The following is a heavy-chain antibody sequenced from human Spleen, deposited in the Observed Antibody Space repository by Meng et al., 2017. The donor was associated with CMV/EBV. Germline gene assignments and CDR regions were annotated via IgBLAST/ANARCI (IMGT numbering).Heavy chain of an antibody. Sequence: SGGSGSSGSFYWSWIRQPPGKRLEWIGYVYYSASTNYNPSLKSRVTISLDTSKNQFSLKLSSVTAADTAVYYCARGSRFLEWLSPDYWGQGTLVTVSS. CDR3: ARGSRFLEWLSPDY. V-gene: IGHV4-61*01. D-gene: IGHD3-3*01. CDR1: GGSGSSGSFY. CDR2: VYYSAST. J-gene: IGHJ4*02.